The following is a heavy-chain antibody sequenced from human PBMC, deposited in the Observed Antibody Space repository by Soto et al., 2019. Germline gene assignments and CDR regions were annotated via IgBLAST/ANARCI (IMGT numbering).Heavy chain of an antibody. D-gene: IGHD3-22*01. J-gene: IGHJ3*02. CDR3: ARAGSNYYDSSGYYYSFAFDI. CDR1: GGSISSGGYY. Sequence: SETLSLTCTVSGGSISSGGYYWSWIRQHPGKGLEWIGYIYYSGSTYYNPPLKSRVTISVDTSKNQFSLKLSSVTAADTAVYYCARAGSNYYDSSGYYYSFAFDIWGQGTMVTVSS. V-gene: IGHV4-31*03. CDR2: IYYSGST.